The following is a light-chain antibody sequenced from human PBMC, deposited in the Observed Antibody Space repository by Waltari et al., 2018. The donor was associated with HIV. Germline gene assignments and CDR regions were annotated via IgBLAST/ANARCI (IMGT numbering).Light chain of an antibody. CDR3: QSYDSSLSGPWV. V-gene: IGLV1-40*01. J-gene: IGLJ3*02. CDR2: GNS. Sequence: QSVLTPPPSVSGAPGQRVTISCTGSSSNIRAGYDVPWYPQLPGTAPKLLIYGNSNRPSGVPDRFSGSKSGTSASLAITGLQAEDEADYYCQSYDSSLSGPWVFGGGTKLTVL. CDR1: SSNIRAGYD.